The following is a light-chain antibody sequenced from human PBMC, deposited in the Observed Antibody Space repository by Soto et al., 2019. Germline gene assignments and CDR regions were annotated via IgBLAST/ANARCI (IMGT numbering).Light chain of an antibody. J-gene: IGLJ3*02. CDR3: CSRV. Sequence: QSALTQPASVSGSPGQSITFSCTGTSSDVATYNLVSWYQQRPGTAPQLIIYEVTKRPSGVSTRFSGSQSGNTASLTISGLQADDEADYYCCSRVFGGGTQLTV. CDR1: SSDVATYNL. CDR2: EVT. V-gene: IGLV2-23*02.